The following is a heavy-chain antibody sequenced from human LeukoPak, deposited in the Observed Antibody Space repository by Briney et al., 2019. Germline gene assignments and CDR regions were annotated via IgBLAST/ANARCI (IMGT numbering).Heavy chain of an antibody. D-gene: IGHD2-2*01. CDR3: ARLGYCSTTSCSGGDY. J-gene: IGHJ4*02. Sequence: GDPLKLSCKTSGYSYASDCIGWVSQMHGKGLERMGIIFPDDSDTRYSPSFEGQVTISADKSFSTAYLQWSSLKASDTAMYYCARLGYCSTTSCSGGDYWGQGTLVTVSS. CDR2: IFPDDSDT. V-gene: IGHV5-51*01. CDR1: GYSYASDC.